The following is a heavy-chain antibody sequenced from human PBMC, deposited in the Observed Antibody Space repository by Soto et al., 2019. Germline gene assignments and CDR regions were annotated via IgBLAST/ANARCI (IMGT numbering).Heavy chain of an antibody. J-gene: IGHJ3*02. V-gene: IGHV3-13*01. CDR1: GFTFSSYD. CDR3: ARGGSYYDSSGLGDI. D-gene: IGHD3-22*01. CDR2: IGTAGDT. Sequence: GGSLRLSCAASGFTFSSYDMHWVRQATGKGLEWVSAIGTAGDTYYPGSVKGRFTISRENAKNSLYLQMNSLRAGDTAVYYCARGGSYYDSSGLGDIWGQGTMVTVSS.